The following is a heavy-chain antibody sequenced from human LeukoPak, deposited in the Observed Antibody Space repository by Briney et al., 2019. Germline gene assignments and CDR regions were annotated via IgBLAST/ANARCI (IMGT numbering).Heavy chain of an antibody. V-gene: IGHV3-23*01. CDR2: XXXTGGKT. CDR3: ARTDDFWSGYVYYYYIDV. J-gene: IGHJ6*03. Sequence: GGSLRLSCAASGFTFSSYAFTXVRQTPGKGLEWXXXXXXTGGKTYYGNSVKGRFTXXRXNSNNTLYLQMNSLRADDTAVYYCARTDDFWSGYVYYYYIDVWGKGTTVTVSS. D-gene: IGHD3-3*01. CDR1: GFTFSSYA.